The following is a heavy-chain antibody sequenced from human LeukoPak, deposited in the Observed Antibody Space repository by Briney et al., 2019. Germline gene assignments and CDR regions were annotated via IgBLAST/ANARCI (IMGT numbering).Heavy chain of an antibody. V-gene: IGHV3-48*03. CDR2: INSRNTI. CDR1: GFTFSTSE. CDR3: VSGVAMDV. D-gene: IGHD3-10*01. Sequence: GGSLRLSCIDSGFTFSTSELNWVRQAPGTGLEWLAFINSRNTIYYADSVRGRFTISRDNAKHSLYLQMNSLTVEDTAVYYCVSGVAMDVWGQGTTVTVSS. J-gene: IGHJ6*02.